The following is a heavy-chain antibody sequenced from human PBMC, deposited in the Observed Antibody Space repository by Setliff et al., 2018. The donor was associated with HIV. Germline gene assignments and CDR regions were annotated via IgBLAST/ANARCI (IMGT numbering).Heavy chain of an antibody. V-gene: IGHV4-59*01. J-gene: IGHJ4*02. D-gene: IGHD1-1*01. Sequence: SETLSLTCTVSGGSISSYYWSWIRQPPGKGLEWIGYISYSGSTNYNPPLKSRVTILVDTSKNHFSLKLTSVTAADTAVYYCARGPTRFYFDYWGQGTLVTVSS. CDR3: ARGPTRFYFDY. CDR2: ISYSGST. CDR1: GGSISSYY.